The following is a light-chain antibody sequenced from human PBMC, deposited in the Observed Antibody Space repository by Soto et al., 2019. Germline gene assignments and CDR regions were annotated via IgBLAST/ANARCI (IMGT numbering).Light chain of an antibody. V-gene: IGKV3-15*01. J-gene: IGKJ4*01. Sequence: EIVLTQSPATLSVSPGERVTLSCRASHNIRDKLAWYQQKPGQAPRLLIYAASPRVTGVPARFSGSGSGTEFTLTISSLQSVDFAVYYCQQYSDWPRTFGGGTKV. CDR1: HNIRDK. CDR2: AAS. CDR3: QQYSDWPRT.